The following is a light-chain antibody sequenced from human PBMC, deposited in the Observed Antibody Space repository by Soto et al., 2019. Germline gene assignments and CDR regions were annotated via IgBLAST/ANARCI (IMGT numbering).Light chain of an antibody. J-gene: IGKJ1*01. Sequence: DIQMTQSPSTLSASVGDRVTITCRASQSISSWLAWYQQKPGKAPKLLIYDASSLESGVPSRFSGSGSETEFTLTISSLQPDDFATYYCQQYNSYSFGQWTKVAIK. V-gene: IGKV1-5*01. CDR1: QSISSW. CDR3: QQYNSYS. CDR2: DAS.